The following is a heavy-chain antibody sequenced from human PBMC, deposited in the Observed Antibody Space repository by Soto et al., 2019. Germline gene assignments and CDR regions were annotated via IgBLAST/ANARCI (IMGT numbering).Heavy chain of an antibody. CDR1: GFTFSSYG. CDR3: AKDWSSSWTFDY. D-gene: IGHD6-13*01. V-gene: IGHV3-30*18. Sequence: QVQVVESGGGVVQPGRSLRLSCAASGFTFSSYGMHWVRQAPGKGLEWVAVIAYDGSNKYYADSVKGRFTISRDNSKNMLYLQMNSLRAEDTAVYYCAKDWSSSWTFDYWGQGTLVTVSS. J-gene: IGHJ4*02. CDR2: IAYDGSNK.